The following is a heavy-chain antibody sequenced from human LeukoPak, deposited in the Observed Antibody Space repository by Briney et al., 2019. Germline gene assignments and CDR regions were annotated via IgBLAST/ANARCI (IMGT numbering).Heavy chain of an antibody. V-gene: IGHV3-23*01. D-gene: IGHD5-18*01. CDR2: IGGSGGST. CDR1: GFTFSSYA. J-gene: IGHJ4*02. Sequence: PGGSLRLSCAASGFTFSSYAMSWVRQAPGKGLEWVSAIGGSGGSTYYADSVKGRFTISRDNSKNTLYLQMNSLRAEDTAVYYCAKSGGTWIQLWLRGYFDYWGQGTLVTVSS. CDR3: AKSGGTWIQLWLRGYFDY.